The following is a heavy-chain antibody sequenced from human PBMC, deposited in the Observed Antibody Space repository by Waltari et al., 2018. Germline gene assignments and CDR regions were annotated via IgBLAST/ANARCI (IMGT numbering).Heavy chain of an antibody. CDR3: ARHVRGLYGDYEN. Sequence: EVQLVQSGAEVKKPGESLKISCKGSGYPFPNYWIDWVRQMPGKGLEWMGIIYPDDSTTTYSPSCQGQITIAVDKSMNTAYLQWSSLKASDTAIYYCARHVRGLYGDYENWGQGTLVTVSS. CDR2: IYPDDSTT. CDR1: GYPFPNYW. D-gene: IGHD4-17*01. V-gene: IGHV5-51*01. J-gene: IGHJ4*01.